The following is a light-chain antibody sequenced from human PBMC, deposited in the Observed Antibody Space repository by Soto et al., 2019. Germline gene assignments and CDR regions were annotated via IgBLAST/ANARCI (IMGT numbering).Light chain of an antibody. V-gene: IGKV3-20*01. Sequence: VCTKSPSALSLSPGERATPFCRASQSVSNNYLAWYQQKPGQAPMLLIYGASNRATGIPDMFSGSGSGTDFTLTISRLEPEDFAVYYCQQYGSSGTFGQGTKVDIK. CDR2: GAS. J-gene: IGKJ1*01. CDR1: QSVSNNY. CDR3: QQYGSSGT.